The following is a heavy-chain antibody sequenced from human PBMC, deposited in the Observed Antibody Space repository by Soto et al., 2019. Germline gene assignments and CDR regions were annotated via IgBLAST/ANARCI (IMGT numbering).Heavy chain of an antibody. D-gene: IGHD1-7*01. J-gene: IGHJ5*02. V-gene: IGHV3-21*01. CDR1: GFTFSSYS. Sequence: GGSLRLSCAASGFTFSSYSMNWVRQAPGKGLEWVSSISSSSSYIYYADSVKGRFTISRDNAKNSLYLQMNSLRAEDTAVYYCARDPSPYNWNYRTLNWFDPWGQGTLVTVSS. CDR2: ISSSSSYI. CDR3: ARDPSPYNWNYRTLNWFDP.